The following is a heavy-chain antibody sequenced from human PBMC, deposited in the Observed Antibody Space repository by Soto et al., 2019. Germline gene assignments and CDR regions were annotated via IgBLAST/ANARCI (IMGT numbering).Heavy chain of an antibody. Sequence: GGSLRLSCAASGFTFSSYEMNWVRQAPGKGLEWVSYISSSGSTIYYADSVKGRFTISRDNAKNSLYLQMNSLRAEDTAVYYCARVGVTGYRSSTSCPSPHGMDVWGQGTTVTVSS. CDR1: GFTFSSYE. J-gene: IGHJ6*02. CDR3: ARVGVTGYRSSTSCPSPHGMDV. CDR2: ISSSGSTI. V-gene: IGHV3-48*03. D-gene: IGHD2-2*01.